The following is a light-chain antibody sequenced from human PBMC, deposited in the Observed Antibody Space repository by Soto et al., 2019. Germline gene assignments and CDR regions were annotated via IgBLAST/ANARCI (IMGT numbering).Light chain of an antibody. V-gene: IGKV1-33*01. CDR2: DGS. CDR3: QQFDSLPIT. J-gene: IGKJ5*01. CDR1: QDITNY. Sequence: DIQMTQSPSSLSASVGDRVTITCQASQDITNYLNWYQQKPGKAPRLLVYDGSNLDTGVPPRISGSGSGTHFSFTISSLHPEDIATYYCQQFDSLPITFGQGTRLEI.